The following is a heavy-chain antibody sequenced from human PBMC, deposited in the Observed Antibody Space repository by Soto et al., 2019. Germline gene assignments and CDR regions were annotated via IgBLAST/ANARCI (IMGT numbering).Heavy chain of an antibody. CDR3: ARLGTSWFL. Sequence: QVQLQESGPGLVKPSGTLSLTCAVSGDSISSSNWWSWVRQPPGKGLEWIGDIYHSGSTNYNPSLKSRGTLSVDKSKNHFSLTLTSVTAADTAVYYCARLGTSWFLWGQGTMVTVSS. D-gene: IGHD2-2*01. J-gene: IGHJ4*02. V-gene: IGHV4-4*02. CDR1: GDSISSSNW. CDR2: IYHSGST.